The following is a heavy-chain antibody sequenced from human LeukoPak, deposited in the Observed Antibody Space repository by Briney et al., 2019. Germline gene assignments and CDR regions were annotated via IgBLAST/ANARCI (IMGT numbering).Heavy chain of an antibody. Sequence: PGGSLRLSCAASGFTFSNAWMSWVRQAPGKGLEWVGRIKSKTDGGTTDYAAPVKGRFTISRDDSKNTLYLQMSSLKTEDTAVYYCTTDLPSWHYDYVWGSYRYDYWGQGTLVTVSS. D-gene: IGHD3-16*02. J-gene: IGHJ4*02. V-gene: IGHV3-15*01. CDR2: IKSKTDGGTT. CDR3: TTDLPSWHYDYVWGSYRYDY. CDR1: GFTFSNAW.